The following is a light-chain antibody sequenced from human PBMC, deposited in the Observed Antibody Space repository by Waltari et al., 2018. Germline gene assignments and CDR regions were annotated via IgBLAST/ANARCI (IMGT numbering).Light chain of an antibody. V-gene: IGLV2-14*01. Sequence: QSALTQPASVSGSLGQSITISCTGTSSDVGGYKYVSWYQQHPGKAPKLLIFDVSNRPSGVSNRFSGSKSGNTASLTISGLQAEDESDYYCCSFTSRSTWVFGGGTKLTVL. CDR3: CSFTSRSTWV. J-gene: IGLJ3*02. CDR2: DVS. CDR1: SSDVGGYKY.